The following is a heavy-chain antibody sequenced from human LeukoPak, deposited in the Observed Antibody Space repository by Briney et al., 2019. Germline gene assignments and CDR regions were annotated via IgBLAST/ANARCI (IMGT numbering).Heavy chain of an antibody. CDR1: GFSFISYN. Sequence: GSLLLSCAASGFSFISYNMNWVRQAPGKGLEWVANIKQGGSEKYYVDSGKGRFTISRDNAKHSLYLQMTSLRAEDTAAYYCAKFAQRYCSGGTCHPFDYWGQGTLVTVSS. D-gene: IGHD2-15*01. V-gene: IGHV3-7*03. J-gene: IGHJ4*02. CDR3: AKFAQRYCSGGTCHPFDY. CDR2: IKQGGSEK.